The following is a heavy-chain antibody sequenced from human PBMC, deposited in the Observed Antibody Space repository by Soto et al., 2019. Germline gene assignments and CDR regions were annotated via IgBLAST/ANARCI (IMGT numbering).Heavy chain of an antibody. CDR2: ISSSSSTI. D-gene: IGHD3-16*01. V-gene: IGHV3-48*01. J-gene: IGHJ4*02. CDR3: ARDLPFFGSTAQALDY. CDR1: GFTFSSYS. Sequence: GGSLRLSCAASGFTFSSYSMNWVRQAPGKGLEWVSYISSSSSTIYYADSVKGRFTISRDNAKNSLYLQMNSLRAEDTAVYYCARDLPFFGSTAQALDYWGQGTLVTVSS.